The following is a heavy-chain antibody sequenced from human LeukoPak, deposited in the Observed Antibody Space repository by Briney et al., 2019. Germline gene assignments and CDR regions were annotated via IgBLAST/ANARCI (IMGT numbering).Heavy chain of an antibody. D-gene: IGHD3-10*01. CDR2: IDPSDSYT. CDR3: ARQSTPITMVRGVRNWFDP. J-gene: IGHJ5*02. CDR1: EYSFTSYW. Sequence: GESLKISCKGSEYSFTSYWISWVRQMPGKGLEWMGRIDPSDSYTNYSPSFQGHVTISADKSISTAYLQWSSLKASDTAMYYCARQSTPITMVRGVRNWFDPWGQGTLVTVSS. V-gene: IGHV5-10-1*01.